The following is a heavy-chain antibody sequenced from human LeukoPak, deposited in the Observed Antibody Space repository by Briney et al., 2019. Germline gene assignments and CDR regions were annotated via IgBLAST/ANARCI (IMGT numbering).Heavy chain of an antibody. CDR2: IYYSGST. CDR1: GASVSGSPYY. J-gene: IGHJ5*02. Sequence: SETLSLTCTVSGASVSGSPYYWGWIRQPPGKGLEWIGSIYYSGSTYYNPSLKSRVTISVDTSKNQFSLKLSSVTAADTAVYYCARLRGATVAHNWFDPWGQGTLVTVSS. CDR3: ARLRGATVAHNWFDP. D-gene: IGHD6-19*01. V-gene: IGHV4-39*07.